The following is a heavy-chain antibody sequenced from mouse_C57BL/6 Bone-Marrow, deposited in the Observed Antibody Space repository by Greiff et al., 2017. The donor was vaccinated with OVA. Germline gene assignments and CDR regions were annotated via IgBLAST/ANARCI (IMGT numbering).Heavy chain of an antibody. D-gene: IGHD2-1*01. CDR3: SSAENYGNYVFAY. CDR1: GYTFTDYE. CDR2: IDPETGGT. V-gene: IGHV1-15*01. Sequence: VKVVESGAELVRPGASVTLSCKASGYTFTDYEMHWVKQTPVHGLEWIGAIDPETGGTAYNQKFKGKAILTADKSSSTAYMELRSLTSEDSAFYYCSSAENYGNYVFAYWGQRTLVTVSA. J-gene: IGHJ3*01.